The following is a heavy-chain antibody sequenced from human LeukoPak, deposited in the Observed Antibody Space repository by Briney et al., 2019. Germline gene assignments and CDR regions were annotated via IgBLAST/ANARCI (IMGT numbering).Heavy chain of an antibody. CDR3: ARERRYCSGDNCYSGYDY. CDR1: GFSFSNSW. D-gene: IGHD2-15*01. CDR2: IYSGGMT. V-gene: IGHV3-53*01. Sequence: PGGSLRLSCAASGFSFSNSWMHWVRQAPGKGLEWVSVIYSGGMTYYADSVKGRFTISRDTSNNTLYLQMVSLRDEDTAVYYCARERRYCSGDNCYSGYDYWGRGTLVTVSS. J-gene: IGHJ4*02.